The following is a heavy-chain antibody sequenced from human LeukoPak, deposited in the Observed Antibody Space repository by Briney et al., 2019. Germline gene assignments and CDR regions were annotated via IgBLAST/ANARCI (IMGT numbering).Heavy chain of an antibody. J-gene: IGHJ4*02. Sequence: GGSLRLSCAASGFSLSGYWMTWVRQAPGKGLEWVAYIRFDGSNKYSADSVKGRFTISRDNSKNTLYLQMNSLRAEDTAVYFCARDASIFGVLGEPDYWGQGTLVTVSS. CDR3: ARDASIFGVLGEPDY. CDR2: IRFDGSNK. D-gene: IGHD3-3*01. CDR1: GFSLSGYW. V-gene: IGHV3-30*02.